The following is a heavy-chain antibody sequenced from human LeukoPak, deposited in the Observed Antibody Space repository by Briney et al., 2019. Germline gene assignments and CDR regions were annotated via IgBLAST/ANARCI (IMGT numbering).Heavy chain of an antibody. CDR1: GYSFTSYW. V-gene: IGHV5-51*01. D-gene: IGHD2-2*01. Sequence: GESLKISCKGSGYSFTSYWIGWVRQMPGKGLEWMGIIYPGDSDTRYSPSFQGQVTISADKSISTAYLQWSSLRASDTAMYYCARIYCSSTSCRERFFDYWGQGTLVTVSS. J-gene: IGHJ4*02. CDR3: ARIYCSSTSCRERFFDY. CDR2: IYPGDSDT.